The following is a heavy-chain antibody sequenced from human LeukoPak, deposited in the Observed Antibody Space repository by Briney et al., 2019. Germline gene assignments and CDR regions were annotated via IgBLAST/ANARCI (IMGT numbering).Heavy chain of an antibody. CDR1: GGTFSSYA. CDR3: ARAGTVVVAENWFDP. D-gene: IGHD2-15*01. Sequence: SVKVSCKASGGTFSSYAISWVRQAPGQGLEWMGRIIPILGIANYAQKFQGRATITADKSTSTAYMELSSLRSEDTAVYYCARAGTVVVAENWFDPWGQEPWSPSPQ. CDR2: IIPILGIA. J-gene: IGHJ5*02. V-gene: IGHV1-69*04.